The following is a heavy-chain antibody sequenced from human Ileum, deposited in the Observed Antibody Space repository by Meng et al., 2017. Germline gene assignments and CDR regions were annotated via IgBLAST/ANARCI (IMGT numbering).Heavy chain of an antibody. CDR3: ASARYDN. J-gene: IGHJ4*02. D-gene: IGHD3-22*01. V-gene: IGHV4-30-4*01. Sequence: QVQLQESGPGLVKPSQTLSLNCTVSGGSITSGDYYWSWIRQPPGKGLEWIGYIFYTGATYSNPSLKSRVTISVDTSKKQFSLKLTSVTAADTAVYYCASARYDNWGQGTLVTVSS. CDR1: GGSITSGDYY. CDR2: IFYTGAT.